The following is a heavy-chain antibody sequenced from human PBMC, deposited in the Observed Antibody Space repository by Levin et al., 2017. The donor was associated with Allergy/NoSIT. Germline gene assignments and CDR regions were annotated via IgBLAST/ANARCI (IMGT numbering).Heavy chain of an antibody. CDR2: ISSSSSYT. CDR3: ARAAIAVAGTITIFDY. J-gene: IGHJ4*02. D-gene: IGHD6-19*01. V-gene: IGHV3-11*05. CDR1: GFTFSDYY. Sequence: PGGSLRLSCAASGFTFSDYYMSWIRQAPGKGLEWVSYISSSSSYTNYADSVKGRFTISRDNAKNSLYLQMNSLRAEDTAVYYCARAAIAVAGTITIFDYWGQGTLVTVSS.